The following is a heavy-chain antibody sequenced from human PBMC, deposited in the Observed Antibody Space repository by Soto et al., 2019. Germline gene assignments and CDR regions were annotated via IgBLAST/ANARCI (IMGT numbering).Heavy chain of an antibody. CDR1: GGSMNSYY. V-gene: IGHV4-59*01. Sequence: QVQLQESGPGLVLPSETLSLTCTVSGGSMNSYYWTWVRQPPGKGLEWIGYVYDSGPSKYNASLESRITMSLDKSRNQFSLSLSYVTAADTAVYFCARYSPPKKSFDSNPGWLDPWGQGTLVAVSS. CDR2: VYDSGPS. CDR3: ARYSPPKKSFDSNPGWLDP. D-gene: IGHD2-21*01. J-gene: IGHJ5*02.